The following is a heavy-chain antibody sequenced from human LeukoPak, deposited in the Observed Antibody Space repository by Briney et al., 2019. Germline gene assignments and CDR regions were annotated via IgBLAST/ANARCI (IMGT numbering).Heavy chain of an antibody. CDR1: GLTFSTYS. Sequence: GGSLRLSCGASGLTFSTYSMNWVRQAPGKGLEWVSYVSSDSGTIYYADSVKGRFTISRDNAKNSLYLQMNSLRAEDTAVYYCTTDLRYCSSTSCYIRGLWVDYWGQGTLVTVSS. CDR3: TTDLRYCSSTSCYIRGLWVDY. D-gene: IGHD2-2*02. V-gene: IGHV3-48*01. J-gene: IGHJ4*02. CDR2: VSSDSGTI.